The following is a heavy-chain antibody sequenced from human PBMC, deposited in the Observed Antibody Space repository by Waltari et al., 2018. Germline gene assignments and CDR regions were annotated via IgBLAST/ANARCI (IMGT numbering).Heavy chain of an antibody. CDR3: ASRGRWHLFDY. CDR1: GYSISSGYY. J-gene: IGHJ4*02. Sequence: QVQLQESGPGLVKPSETLSLTCTVSGYSISSGYYWGWIRQPPGKGLEWIGSIYHSGSTYYNPSLKSRVTISVDTSKNQFSLKLSSVTAADTAVYYCASRGRWHLFDYWGQGTLVTVSS. V-gene: IGHV4-38-2*02. D-gene: IGHD4-17*01. CDR2: IYHSGST.